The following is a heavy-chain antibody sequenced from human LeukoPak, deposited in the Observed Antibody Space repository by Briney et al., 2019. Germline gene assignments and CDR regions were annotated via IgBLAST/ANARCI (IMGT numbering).Heavy chain of an antibody. CDR2: INPRNDTT. CDR1: GYTFISYY. D-gene: IGHD3-10*01. J-gene: IGHJ4*02. CDR3: ARGKGRITMVRGVIITNDY. V-gene: IGHV1-46*01. Sequence: ASVKVSCKASGYTFISYYIHWVRQAPGQGLEWVGIINPRNDTTNYAQKLQGRVTMTTDTSTSTAYMELRSLRSDDTAVYYCARGKGRITMVRGVIITNDYWGQGTLVTVSS.